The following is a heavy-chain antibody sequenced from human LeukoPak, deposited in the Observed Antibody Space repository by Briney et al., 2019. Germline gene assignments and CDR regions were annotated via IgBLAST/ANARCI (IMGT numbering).Heavy chain of an antibody. CDR1: GFSFSSYS. D-gene: IGHD1-1*01. J-gene: IGHJ6*02. CDR3: ARGQHLYYYYGMDV. Sequence: GGSLRLSCAASGFSFSSYSINWVRQAPGKGLEWVSSISGGSSFISYADSVKGRFTISRDNSKNTLYLQMNSLRAEDTAVYYCARGQHLYYYYGMDVWGQGTTVTVSS. CDR2: ISGGSSFI. V-gene: IGHV3-21*01.